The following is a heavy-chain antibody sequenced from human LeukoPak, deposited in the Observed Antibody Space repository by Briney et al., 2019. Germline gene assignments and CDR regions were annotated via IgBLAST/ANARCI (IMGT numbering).Heavy chain of an antibody. D-gene: IGHD3-22*01. CDR1: GFTFSSYW. CDR3: ARGGYYSWFDP. J-gene: IGHJ5*02. V-gene: IGHV3-7*01. Sequence: GGPLRLSCAASGFTFSSYWMSWVRQAPGKGLEWVANIKQDGSEKYYVDSVKGRFTISRDNAKNSLYLQMNSLRAEDTAVYYCARGGYYSWFDPWGQGTLVTVSS. CDR2: IKQDGSEK.